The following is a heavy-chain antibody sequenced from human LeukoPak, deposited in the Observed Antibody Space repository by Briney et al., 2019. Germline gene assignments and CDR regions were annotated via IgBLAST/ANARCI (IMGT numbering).Heavy chain of an antibody. CDR2: IDRDGRVQ. D-gene: IGHD2-2*01. Sequence: PGGSLRLSCTASAFTTHYWLNWVRQSPGKGLEWVANIDRDGRVQHYVDSVEGRFAISRDSAKNSLALQMHSLRAEDTAVYYCARDIGVPAATAIDYWGQGTLVTVSS. CDR1: AFTTHYW. J-gene: IGHJ4*02. V-gene: IGHV3-7*01. CDR3: ARDIGVPAATAIDY.